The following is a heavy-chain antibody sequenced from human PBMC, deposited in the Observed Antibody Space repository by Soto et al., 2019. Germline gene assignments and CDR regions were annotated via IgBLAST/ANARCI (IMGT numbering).Heavy chain of an antibody. CDR3: ARVYFDSGAYYYDYFDY. V-gene: IGHV4-38-2*01. Sequence: PSETVSLTCAVSGYSISSGYYWGWIRQPPGKGLEWIGSIYHSGSTYYNPSLKSRVTISVDTSKNQFSLKLSSVTAADTAVYYCARVYFDSGAYYYDYFDYWGQGTLVTVSS. CDR2: IYHSGST. CDR1: GYSISSGYY. J-gene: IGHJ4*02. D-gene: IGHD3-22*01.